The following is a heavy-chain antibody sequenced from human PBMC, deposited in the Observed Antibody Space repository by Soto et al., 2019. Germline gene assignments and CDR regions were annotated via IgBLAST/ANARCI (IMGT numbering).Heavy chain of an antibody. V-gene: IGHV4-59*01. CDR2: IYYSGST. Sequence: KSSETLSLTCTVSGGSISSYYWSWIRQPPGKGLEWIGYIYYSGSTNYNPSLKSRVTISVDTSKNQFSLKLSSVTAADTAVYYCARQLGLWFGEFHHWFDPWGQGTLVTVSS. J-gene: IGHJ5*02. D-gene: IGHD3-10*01. CDR1: GGSISSYY. CDR3: ARQLGLWFGEFHHWFDP.